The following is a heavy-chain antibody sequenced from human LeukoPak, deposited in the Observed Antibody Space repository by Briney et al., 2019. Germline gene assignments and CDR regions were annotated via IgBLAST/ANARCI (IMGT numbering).Heavy chain of an antibody. J-gene: IGHJ6*03. V-gene: IGHV3-11*04. Sequence: GGSLRLSCAASGVTFSDYYMSWIRQAPAKGLEWVSYISSSGSTIYYADSVKGRFTISRDNAKNSLYLQMNSLRAEDTAVYYCARDKGVTMVRGVPEYYYYMDVWGKGTTVTVSS. CDR3: ARDKGVTMVRGVPEYYYYMDV. CDR1: GVTFSDYY. CDR2: ISSSGSTI. D-gene: IGHD3-10*01.